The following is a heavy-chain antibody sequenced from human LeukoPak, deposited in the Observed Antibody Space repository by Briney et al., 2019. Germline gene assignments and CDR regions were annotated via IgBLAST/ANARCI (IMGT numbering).Heavy chain of an antibody. CDR3: PREDTAMVSDY. Sequence: PSETLSLTCTVSGGSISSYYWSWIRQPPGKGLEWIGYIYYSGSTNYNPSLKSRVTISVDTSKNQFSLKLSSVTAADTAVYYCPREDTAMVSDYWGQGTLVTVSS. CDR1: GGSISSYY. CDR2: IYYSGST. J-gene: IGHJ4*02. V-gene: IGHV4-59*12. D-gene: IGHD5-18*01.